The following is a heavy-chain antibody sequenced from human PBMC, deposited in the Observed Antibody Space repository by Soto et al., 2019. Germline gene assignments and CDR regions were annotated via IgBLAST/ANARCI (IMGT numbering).Heavy chain of an antibody. J-gene: IGHJ3*02. CDR2: IRKDGSQR. CDR3: ARDVSPGSSGLYFDAFDI. D-gene: IGHD6-25*01. Sequence: EVQLVESGGGLVQPGGSLTLSCAASEFAFSSYWMTWVRQAPGKGLEWVANIRKDGSQRSYLDSGRGRFTISRDNSKNSLYLQRNSLRAEDTALYFCARDVSPGSSGLYFDAFDIWGQGTMVTVSS. V-gene: IGHV3-7*05. CDR1: EFAFSSYW.